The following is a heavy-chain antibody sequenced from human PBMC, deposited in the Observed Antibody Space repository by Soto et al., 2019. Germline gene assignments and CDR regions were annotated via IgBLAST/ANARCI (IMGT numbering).Heavy chain of an antibody. Sequence: QLQLQESGPGLVKPSETLSLTCTVSGGSISSSSYYWGWIRQPPGKGLEWIGSIYYSGSTYYNPSLKSRVTRAVDTSKNHFSLKLSSVTAADASVYYCARLVYDSSGYRPGWGQGTLVTVSS. CDR1: GGSISSSSYY. D-gene: IGHD3-22*01. CDR2: IYYSGST. V-gene: IGHV4-39*01. J-gene: IGHJ4*02. CDR3: ARLVYDSSGYRPG.